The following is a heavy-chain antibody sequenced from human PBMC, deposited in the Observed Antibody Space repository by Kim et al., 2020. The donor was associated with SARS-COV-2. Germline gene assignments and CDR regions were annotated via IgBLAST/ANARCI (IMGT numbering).Heavy chain of an antibody. D-gene: IGHD5-12*01. CDR1: GFTFSNSP. CDR2: IDGRGATT. Sequence: GGSLRLSCAASGFTFSNSPMSWVRQAPGKGLEWVSTIDGRGATTYYPGSVKGRFTISRDNSKNTLYLQMNNLRAEDTAVYFCAKSGQLDYGVQGTLVTVS. V-gene: IGHV3-23*01. J-gene: IGHJ4*02. CDR3: AKSGQLDY.